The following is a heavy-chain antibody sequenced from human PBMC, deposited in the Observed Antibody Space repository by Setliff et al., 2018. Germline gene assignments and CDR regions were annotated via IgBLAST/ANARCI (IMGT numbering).Heavy chain of an antibody. V-gene: IGHV3-74*01. J-gene: IGHJ4*02. CDR2: MNSDGSTK. Sequence: PGGSLRLSCAASGFSFSTYWMHWVRQVPGKGLVWVSRMNSDGSTKNYADSVKGRFTISRDNTKNTVYLQMNSLRAEDTAVYFCAKSPVAYCSGAVCYPFDYWGQGTLVTVSS. D-gene: IGHD2-8*02. CDR1: GFSFSTYW. CDR3: AKSPVAYCSGAVCYPFDY.